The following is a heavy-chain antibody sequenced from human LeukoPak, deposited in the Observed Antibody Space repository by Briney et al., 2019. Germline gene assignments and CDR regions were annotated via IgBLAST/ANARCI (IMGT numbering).Heavy chain of an antibody. CDR2: TYYRFKWGS. D-gene: IGHD1-14*01. J-gene: IGHJ3*02. V-gene: IGHV6-1*01. CDR1: GDSFSSINAA. CDR3: TRASNRAFDI. Sequence: SQTLSLTCAISGDSFSSINAAWNWIRQSPSRGLEWLGRTYYRFKWGSDYAVSVRSRIIVSPDTSKIQFSLQLNSVTPDDTAVYYCTRASNRAFDIWGQGTMVTVSS.